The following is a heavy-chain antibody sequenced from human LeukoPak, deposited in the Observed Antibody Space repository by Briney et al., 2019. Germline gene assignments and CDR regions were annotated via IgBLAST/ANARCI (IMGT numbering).Heavy chain of an antibody. D-gene: IGHD3-22*01. Sequence: SETLPLTCTVSGGSISSYYWSWIRQPPGKGLEWIGYIYYSGSTNYNPSLKSRVTISVDTSKNQFSLKLSSVTAADTAVYYCAGDYYYDSSGPYYWGQGTLVTVSS. CDR2: IYYSGST. J-gene: IGHJ4*02. CDR3: AGDYYYDSSGPYY. V-gene: IGHV4-59*01. CDR1: GGSISSYY.